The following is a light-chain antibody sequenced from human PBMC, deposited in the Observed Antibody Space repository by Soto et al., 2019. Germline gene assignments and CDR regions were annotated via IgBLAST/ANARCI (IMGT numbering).Light chain of an antibody. CDR2: ENN. CDR1: SSNIGAGYE. J-gene: IGLJ1*01. V-gene: IGLV1-40*01. CDR3: QSSDSSLSGYV. Sequence: QSVLTQPPSVSEAPGQRVTISCTGSSSNIGAGYEAHWYQQVPGPAPKLLIYENNNRPSGVPDRFSGSKSGTSASLAITGLQAEDEAEYYCQSSDSSLSGYVFGTGTKLTVL.